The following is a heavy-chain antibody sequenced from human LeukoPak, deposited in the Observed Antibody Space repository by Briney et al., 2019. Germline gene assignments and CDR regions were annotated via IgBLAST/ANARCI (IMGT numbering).Heavy chain of an antibody. J-gene: IGHJ6*02. Sequence: ASVKVSCKASGYTFTSYGISWVRQAPGQRLEWMGWISAYNGNTNDAQKLQGRVTMTTDTSTSTAYMELRNLRSDDTAVYYCARLGYCSGGSCAYYYYGMDVWGQGTTVSVPS. CDR3: ARLGYCSGGSCAYYYYGMDV. D-gene: IGHD2-15*01. V-gene: IGHV1-18*01. CDR2: ISAYNGNT. CDR1: GYTFTSYG.